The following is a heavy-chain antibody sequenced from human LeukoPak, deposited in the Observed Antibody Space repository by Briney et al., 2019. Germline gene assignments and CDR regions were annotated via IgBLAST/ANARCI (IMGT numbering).Heavy chain of an antibody. D-gene: IGHD7-27*01. V-gene: IGHV3-20*04. CDR2: INWNGGST. J-gene: IGHJ3*02. CDR1: GFTFDDYG. CDR3: ARASVELGGLDAFHI. Sequence: PGGSLRLSCAASGFTFDDYGMSWVRQAPGQGLECVSGINWNGGSTGYADSVKGRFTISRDNAKNSLYLQMNSLRAEDTALYYCARASVELGGLDAFHIWGQGTMVTVSS.